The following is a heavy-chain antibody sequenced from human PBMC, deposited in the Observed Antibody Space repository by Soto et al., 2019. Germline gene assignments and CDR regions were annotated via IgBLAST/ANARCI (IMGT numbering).Heavy chain of an antibody. CDR2: VYYSRTT. CDR1: NDSISSYY. V-gene: IGHV4-59*01. J-gene: IGHJ4*02. Sequence: SETLSLTCTVSNDSISSYYWGWIRQPPGKGLEWIGYVYYSRTTTYNPALKSRVTISLDTSRNLFSLKLTSVTAADTAVYYCAREWQTVFDYWGQGTLVTVSS. CDR3: AREWQTVFDY. D-gene: IGHD5-12*01.